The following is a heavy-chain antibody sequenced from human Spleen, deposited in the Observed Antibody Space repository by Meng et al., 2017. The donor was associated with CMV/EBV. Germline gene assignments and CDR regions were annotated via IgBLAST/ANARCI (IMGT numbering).Heavy chain of an antibody. Sequence: SETLSLTCGVYGGSFSDYSWSWIRQSPGKGLEWIGSIYYSGSTYYNPSLKSRVTISVDTSKNQFSLKLSSVTAADTAVYYCARQLFGYYDSSGYYYREHAFDIWGQGTMVTVSS. CDR3: ARQLFGYYDSSGYYYREHAFDI. D-gene: IGHD3-22*01. V-gene: IGHV4-34*01. CDR1: GGSFSDYS. J-gene: IGHJ3*02. CDR2: IYYSGST.